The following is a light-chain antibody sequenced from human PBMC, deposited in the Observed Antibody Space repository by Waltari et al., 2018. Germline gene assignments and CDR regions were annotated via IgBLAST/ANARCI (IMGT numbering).Light chain of an antibody. CDR2: DAS. Sequence: EIVLTQSPATLSLSPGERATLSCRASQGVNYFLAWFQQKPGQAPRLLIYDASNRATGSPARFSGSGSGTDFTLTISSLEPEDFAVYYCQQRTNWPLTFGGGTKVEIK. CDR3: QQRTNWPLT. V-gene: IGKV3-11*01. CDR1: QGVNYF. J-gene: IGKJ4*01.